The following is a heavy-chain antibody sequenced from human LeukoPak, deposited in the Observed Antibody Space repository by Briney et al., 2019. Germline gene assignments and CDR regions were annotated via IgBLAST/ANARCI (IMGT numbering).Heavy chain of an antibody. Sequence: PSETLSLTCPVSGDSITDDYYTWIRQPPGKGLEWIGYIYYSGSTYYNPSLKSRVTISVDTSKNQFSLKLSSVTAADTAVYYCASQPVTGRGVNLAWGQGTLVTVSS. CDR1: GDSITDDY. V-gene: IGHV4-30-4*08. J-gene: IGHJ5*02. CDR3: ASQPVTGRGVNLA. D-gene: IGHD3-10*01. CDR2: IYYSGST.